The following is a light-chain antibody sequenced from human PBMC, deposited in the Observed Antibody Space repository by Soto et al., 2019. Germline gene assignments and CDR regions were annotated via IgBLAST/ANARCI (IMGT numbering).Light chain of an antibody. CDR1: NSDVGGYNY. CDR2: DVS. Sequence: QSALTQPASVSGSPGQSITISCTGTNSDVGGYNYVSWYQQHPGKAPKLMIYDVSNRPSGVFNRFSGSKSGNTASLTISGLQAEDEADYYCSSYTSSSTVVFGGGTKLTVL. V-gene: IGLV2-14*01. CDR3: SSYTSSSTVV. J-gene: IGLJ2*01.